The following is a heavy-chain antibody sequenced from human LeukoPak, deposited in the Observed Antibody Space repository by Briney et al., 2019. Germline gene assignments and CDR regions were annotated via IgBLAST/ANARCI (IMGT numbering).Heavy chain of an antibody. CDR2: INHSGST. CDR3: ARTPWPDGGNDY. Sequence: PSETLSLTCAVYGGSFSGYYWSWIRQPPGKGLEWIGEINHSGSTNYNPSHKSRVTISVDTSKNQFSLKLSSVTAADTAVYYCARTPWPDGGNDYWGQGTLVTVSS. D-gene: IGHD2-15*01. J-gene: IGHJ4*02. CDR1: GGSFSGYY. V-gene: IGHV4-34*01.